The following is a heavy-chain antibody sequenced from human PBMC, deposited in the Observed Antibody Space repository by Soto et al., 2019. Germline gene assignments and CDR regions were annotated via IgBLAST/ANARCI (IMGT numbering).Heavy chain of an antibody. CDR2: IYYSGST. CDR3: ASTPEEGCTNGVCYYMSWFVP. CDR1: GGSIGSSSYY. Sequence: SEILSLTCTVSGGSIGSSSYYWGWIRQPPGKGLEWIGSIYYSGSTYYNPSLKSRVTISVDTSKNQFSLKLSSVTAADTAVYYCASTPEEGCTNGVCYYMSWFVPWGQGTLVTVSS. D-gene: IGHD2-8*01. J-gene: IGHJ5*02. V-gene: IGHV4-39*01.